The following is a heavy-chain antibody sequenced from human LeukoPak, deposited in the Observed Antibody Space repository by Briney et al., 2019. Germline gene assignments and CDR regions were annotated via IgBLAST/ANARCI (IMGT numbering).Heavy chain of an antibody. V-gene: IGHV4-61*02. D-gene: IGHD3-3*01. CDR1: GGSISSGSYY. CDR3: AKDWSIFGARDWFDP. CDR2: ICSGST. J-gene: IGHJ5*02. Sequence: SETLSLTCTVSGGSISSGSYYWSWIRQPTGKGLEWIGRICSGSTNYNPSLKSRVTISADASKNQFSLNLSSVTAADTAVYYCAKDWSIFGARDWFDPWGQGTLVTVSS.